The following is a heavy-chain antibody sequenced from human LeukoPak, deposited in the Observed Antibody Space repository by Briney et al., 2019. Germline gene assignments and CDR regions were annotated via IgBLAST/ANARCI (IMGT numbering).Heavy chain of an antibody. CDR2: INPNSGGT. V-gene: IGHV1-2*02. CDR1: GYTFTGYY. J-gene: IGHJ4*02. CDR3: ARDPSGGEAAGKGY. Sequence: ASVKVSCKASGYTFTGYYMHWVRQAPGQGLEWMGWINPNSGGTNYAQKFQGRVTMTRDTSISTAYMELSRLRSDDTAVYYCARDPSGGEAAGKGYWGQGTLVTVSS. D-gene: IGHD6-13*01.